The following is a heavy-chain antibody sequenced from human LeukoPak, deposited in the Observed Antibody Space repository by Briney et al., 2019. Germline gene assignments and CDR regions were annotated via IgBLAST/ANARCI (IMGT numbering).Heavy chain of an antibody. D-gene: IGHD6-6*01. CDR1: GGSFSGYY. CDR3: ARRRTPVAARAYFDY. Sequence: TSETLSLTCAVYGGSFSGYYWSWVRQPPGKGPEWIGEINHSGSTNYNPSLKSRVTISVDTSKNQFSLKLSSVTAADTAVYYCARRRTPVAARAYFDYWGQGTLVTVSS. CDR2: INHSGST. J-gene: IGHJ4*02. V-gene: IGHV4-34*01.